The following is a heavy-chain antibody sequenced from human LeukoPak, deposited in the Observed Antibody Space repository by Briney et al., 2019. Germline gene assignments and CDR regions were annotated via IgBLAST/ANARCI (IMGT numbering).Heavy chain of an antibody. Sequence: SVKFSCKASGGTFSSYAISWVRQAPGQGLEWMGGIIPIFGTANYAQKFQGRVTITADESTSTAYMELSSLRSEDTAVYYCASPRLGAAGPFDYWGQGTLVTVSS. CDR1: GGTFSSYA. D-gene: IGHD6-13*01. CDR3: ASPRLGAAGPFDY. CDR2: IIPIFGTA. J-gene: IGHJ4*02. V-gene: IGHV1-69*01.